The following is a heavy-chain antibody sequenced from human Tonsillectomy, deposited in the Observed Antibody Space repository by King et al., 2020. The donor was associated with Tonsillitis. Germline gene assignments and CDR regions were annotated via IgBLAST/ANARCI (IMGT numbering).Heavy chain of an antibody. J-gene: IGHJ3*01. V-gene: IGHV1-69*01. CDR1: GDSFRNYA. CDR3: ARAGLPAAIAGPFDF. CDR2: IIPLFGTA. D-gene: IGHD2-2*01. Sequence: QLVQSGAEVKKPGSSVKVSCKASGDSFRNYAINWVRQAPGQGLEWMGGIIPLFGTANYAQKFQGRVTITADEFPSTAYMDLSSLTSEDTAVYYCARAGLPAAIAGPFDFWGQGTMVSVSS.